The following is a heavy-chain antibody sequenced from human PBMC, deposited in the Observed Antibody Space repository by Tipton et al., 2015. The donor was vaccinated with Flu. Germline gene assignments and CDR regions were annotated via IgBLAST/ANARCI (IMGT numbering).Heavy chain of an antibody. J-gene: IGHJ6*02. Sequence: SLRLSCAASGFTFSSYSMNWVRQAPGKGLEWVSSISSSSSYIYYADSVKGRFTISRDNAKNSLYLQMNSLRAEDTAVYYCTRMLDSSSSVFSKGYGMDVWGQGTTVTVSS. CDR1: GFTFSSYS. V-gene: IGHV3-21*01. CDR3: TRMLDSSSSVFSKGYGMDV. D-gene: IGHD6-6*01. CDR2: ISSSSSYI.